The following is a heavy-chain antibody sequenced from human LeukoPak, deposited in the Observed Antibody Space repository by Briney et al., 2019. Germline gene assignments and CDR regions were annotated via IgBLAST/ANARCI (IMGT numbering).Heavy chain of an antibody. CDR3: ARRNYGDYDHYFDY. D-gene: IGHD4-17*01. CDR2: VSNSGST. CDR1: GGSISSYL. J-gene: IGHJ4*02. Sequence: KPSETLSLTCTVSGGSISSYLWSWIRQPPGKGLEWIGYVSNSGSTNYNPSLKSRVTIPIDTSRNQLSLRLTSVTAADTAVYYCARRNYGDYDHYFDYWGQGTLVTVSS. V-gene: IGHV4-59*08.